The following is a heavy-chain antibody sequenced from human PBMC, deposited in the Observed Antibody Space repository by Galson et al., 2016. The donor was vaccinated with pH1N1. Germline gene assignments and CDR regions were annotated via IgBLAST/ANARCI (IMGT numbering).Heavy chain of an antibody. CDR1: GFTFSGYF. Sequence: SVKVSCKASGFTFSGYFIHWVRQAPGQGLEWMGRISPSRGDTDYAQKFQGRVTMTGDTSTTAHMELSRLTSNDTATYYCARGPLRDIVIVPTTVRSGNWFDPWGQGTLVIVSS. CDR3: ARGPLRDIVIVPTTVRSGNWFDP. D-gene: IGHD2-2*01. J-gene: IGHJ5*02. V-gene: IGHV1-2*06. CDR2: ISPSRGDT.